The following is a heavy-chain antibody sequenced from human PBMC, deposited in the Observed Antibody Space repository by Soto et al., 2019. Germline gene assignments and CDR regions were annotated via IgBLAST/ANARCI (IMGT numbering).Heavy chain of an antibody. J-gene: IGHJ4*02. CDR3: AKTLYYYDSSGDQ. Sequence: GGSLRRSCAASGFTFSSYAMSWVRQGPGKGLEWVSAISGSGGSTYYADSVKGRFTISRDNSKNTLYLQMNSLRAEDTAVYYCAKTLYYYDSSGDQWGQGTLVTVSS. D-gene: IGHD3-22*01. CDR1: GFTFSSYA. CDR2: ISGSGGST. V-gene: IGHV3-23*01.